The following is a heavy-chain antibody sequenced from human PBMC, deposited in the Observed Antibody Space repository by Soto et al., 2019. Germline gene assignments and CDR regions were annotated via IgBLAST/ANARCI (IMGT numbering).Heavy chain of an antibody. CDR3: TRGPIGRVSDI. Sequence: QVQLQESGPGLVKPSQTLSLTCTVSGGSFSSGSYSWSWIRQLPGRGLEWMGYIYASGSTFYRPSLKSRVNILMDRSKNQFSLELNSVTAADTAVYYCTRGPIGRVSDIWGQGTVVTVSS. V-gene: IGHV4-31*03. J-gene: IGHJ3*02. D-gene: IGHD3-10*01. CDR2: IYASGST. CDR1: GGSFSSGSYS.